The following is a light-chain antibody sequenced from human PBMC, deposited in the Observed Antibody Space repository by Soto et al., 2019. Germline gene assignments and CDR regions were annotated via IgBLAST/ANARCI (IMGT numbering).Light chain of an antibody. CDR3: QQYYSVPWT. V-gene: IGKV4-1*01. J-gene: IGKJ1*01. CDR1: QSLLYSADNQNY. CDR2: WAS. Sequence: DIVVTQSADSLAVSLGERDTINCKSSQSLLYSADNQNYLAWYQQKVGQPPKLLIYWASTRDSGVPDRFSGSGSGTDFTLTISSLQAGDMAVYYCQQYYSVPWTFGQGTKVEIK.